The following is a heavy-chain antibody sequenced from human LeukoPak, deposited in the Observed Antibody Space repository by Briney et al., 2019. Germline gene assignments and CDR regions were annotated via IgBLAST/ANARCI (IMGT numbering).Heavy chain of an antibody. CDR3: ARRGSGYYDSREAFNM. J-gene: IGHJ3*02. Sequence: ASVKVSCKASGYTFTTYAMHWVRQAPGQRLEWMGWINAGNGNTKYSQKFQGRVTMTRDTSITTAYMELNSLTSDDTAVYYCARRGSGYYDSREAFNMWGQGTMVTVSS. CDR2: INAGNGNT. CDR1: GYTFTTYA. D-gene: IGHD3-22*01. V-gene: IGHV1-3*01.